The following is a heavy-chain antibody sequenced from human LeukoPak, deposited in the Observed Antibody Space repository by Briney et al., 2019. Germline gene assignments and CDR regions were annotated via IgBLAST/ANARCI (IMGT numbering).Heavy chain of an antibody. V-gene: IGHV3-73*01. J-gene: IGHJ6*03. CDR3: TRLFDYYDSSGYYYPYYYYMDV. Sequence: GGSLRLSCAASGFTFSSYSMNWVRQASGKGLEWVGRIRSKANSYATAYAASVKGRFTISRDDSKNTAYLQMNSLKTEDTAVYYCTRLFDYYDSSGYYYPYYYYMDVWGKGTTVTVSS. D-gene: IGHD3-22*01. CDR1: GFTFSSYS. CDR2: IRSKANSYAT.